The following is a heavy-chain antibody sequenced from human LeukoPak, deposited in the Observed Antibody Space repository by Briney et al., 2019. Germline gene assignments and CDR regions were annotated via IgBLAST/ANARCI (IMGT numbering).Heavy chain of an antibody. V-gene: IGHV1-3*04. J-gene: IGHJ4*02. D-gene: IGHD6-19*01. CDR1: GYTFTSYA. CDR3: ATVRYSSGWPSGPFDY. CDR2: INTGNGNT. Sequence: ASVKVSCKASGYTFTSYAMHWVRQAPGQRLECMGWINTGNGNTKYSQKFQGRVTMTEDTSTDTAYMELSSLRSEDTAVYYCATVRYSSGWPSGPFDYWGQGTLVTVSS.